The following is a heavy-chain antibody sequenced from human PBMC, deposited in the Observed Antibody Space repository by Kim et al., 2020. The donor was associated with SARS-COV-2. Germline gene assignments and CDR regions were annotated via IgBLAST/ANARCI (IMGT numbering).Heavy chain of an antibody. CDR1: GYTFTGYY. CDR2: INPNSGGT. CDR3: ARVLIPILPDAFDI. V-gene: IGHV1-2*06. D-gene: IGHD2-21*01. Sequence: ASVKVSCKASGYTFTGYYMHWVRQAPGQGLEWMGRINPNSGGTNYAQKFQGRVTMTRDTSISTAYMELSRLRSDDTAVYYCARVLIPILPDAFDIWGQGTMVTVSS. J-gene: IGHJ3*02.